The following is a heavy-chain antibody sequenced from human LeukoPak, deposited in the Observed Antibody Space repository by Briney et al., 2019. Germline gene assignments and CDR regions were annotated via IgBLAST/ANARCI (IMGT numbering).Heavy chain of an antibody. CDR3: ARALGYCSGGSCTRGYNWFDP. D-gene: IGHD2-15*01. CDR2: IYYGGST. CDR1: GGSISSSDYY. V-gene: IGHV4-39*01. J-gene: IGHJ5*02. Sequence: SETLSLTCTVPGGSISSSDYYWGWIRQPPGKGLEWIGSIYYGGSTYYNPSLKSRVTISVDTSMNQFSLKLSFVTTADTAVYYCARALGYCSGGSCTRGYNWFDPWGQGTLVTVPS.